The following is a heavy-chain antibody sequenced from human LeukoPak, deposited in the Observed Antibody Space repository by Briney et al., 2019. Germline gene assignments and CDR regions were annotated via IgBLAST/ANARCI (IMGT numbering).Heavy chain of an antibody. CDR3: ARQVVAVAGTGYFDY. CDR1: GGSINSYY. J-gene: IGHJ4*02. Sequence: PSETLSLTCTVSGGSINSYYWTWIRQPPGKGLEWIGSIYYSGSTYYNASLKSRGTISVDASKNQFSLKLNSVTAADTAVYFCARQVVAVAGTGYFDYWGQGTLVTVSS. D-gene: IGHD6-19*01. CDR2: IYYSGST. V-gene: IGHV4-59*05.